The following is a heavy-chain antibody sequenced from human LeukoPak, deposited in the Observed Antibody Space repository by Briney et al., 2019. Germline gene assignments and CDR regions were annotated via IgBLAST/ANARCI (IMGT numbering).Heavy chain of an antibody. V-gene: IGHV1-69*13. J-gene: IGHJ3*02. CDR2: IIPIFGTA. D-gene: IGHD2-2*01. CDR1: GGTFSSYA. Sequence: ASVKVSCKASGGTFSSYAISWVRQAPGQGLEWMGEIIPIFGTANYAQKFQGRVTITADESTSTAYMELSSLRSEDTAVYYCARGNPYCSSTSCWTEAFDIWGQGTMVTVSS. CDR3: ARGNPYCSSTSCWTEAFDI.